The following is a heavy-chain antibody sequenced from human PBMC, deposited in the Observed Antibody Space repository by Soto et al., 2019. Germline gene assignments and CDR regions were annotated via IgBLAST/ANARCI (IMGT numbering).Heavy chain of an antibody. CDR3: AKVGGYYYDSSGYYWFDY. CDR2: ISGSGGST. CDR1: GFTFSSYA. D-gene: IGHD3-22*01. V-gene: IGHV3-23*01. J-gene: IGHJ4*02. Sequence: PGGSLRLSCAASGFTFSSYAMSWVRQAPGKGLEWVSAISGSGGSTYYADSVKGRFTISRDNSKNTLYLQMNSLRAEDTAVYYCAKVGGYYYDSSGYYWFDYWGQGTLVTVSS.